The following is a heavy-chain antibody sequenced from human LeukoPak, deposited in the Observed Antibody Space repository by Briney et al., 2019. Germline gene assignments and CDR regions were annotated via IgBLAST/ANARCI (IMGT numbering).Heavy chain of an antibody. CDR1: GLTFSSYW. CDR3: ARERSSSGYPDDY. V-gene: IGHV3-74*01. Sequence: GGSLRLSCAASGLTFSSYWMYWVRQAPGKGLVWVSRINSDGSSTSYADSVKGRFTISRDNAKNTLYLQMNSLRAEDTAVYYCARERSSSGYPDDYWGRGTLVTVSS. D-gene: IGHD3-22*01. CDR2: INSDGSST. J-gene: IGHJ4*02.